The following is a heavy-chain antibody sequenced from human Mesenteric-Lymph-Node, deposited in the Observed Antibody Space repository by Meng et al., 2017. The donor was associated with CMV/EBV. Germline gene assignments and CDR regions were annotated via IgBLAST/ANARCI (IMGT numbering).Heavy chain of an antibody. D-gene: IGHD3-9*01. Sequence: APGGTFSSYAIRWVRQAPGEGLEWMGRIIPILGMAHSAQKFQGRVTLTADKSTSTAYMALSSLRSEDTAVYYCASDYDILTGYTFDYWGQGTLVTVSS. CDR2: IIPILGMA. CDR3: ASDYDILTGYTFDY. CDR1: GGTFSSYA. V-gene: IGHV1-69*04. J-gene: IGHJ4*02.